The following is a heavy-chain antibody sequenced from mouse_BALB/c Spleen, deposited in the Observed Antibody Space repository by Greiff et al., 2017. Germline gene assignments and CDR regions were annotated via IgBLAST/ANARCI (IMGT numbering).Heavy chain of an antibody. CDR2: IDPENGNT. D-gene: IGHD2-1*01. CDR3: ESILGNGNYDD. V-gene: IGHV14-1*02. CDR1: GFNIKDYY. J-gene: IGHJ2*01. Sequence: VQLQQSGAELVRPGALVKLSCKASGFNIKDYYMHWVKQRPEQGLEWIGWIDPENGNTIYDPKFQGKASITADTSSNTAYLQLSSLTSEDTAVYYCESILGNGNYDDWGQGTTLTVSS.